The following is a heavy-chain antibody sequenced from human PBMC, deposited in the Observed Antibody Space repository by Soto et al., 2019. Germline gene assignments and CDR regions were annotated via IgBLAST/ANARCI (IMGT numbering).Heavy chain of an antibody. V-gene: IGHV4-4*07. J-gene: IGHJ5*02. CDR3: ARDGHYYDGSGYYQDPILRFHP. Sequence: YETLSLTCTVAGGSLTSYYWRWIGQPARKGLQGIGRSYASPSTNYNPSLKSRVTMSVDTSKNKSSVGRSSVSAAGTGVYYCARDGHYYDGSGYYQDPILRFHPRGKGTRGTIAS. D-gene: IGHD3-22*01. CDR2: SYASPST. CDR1: GGSLTSYY.